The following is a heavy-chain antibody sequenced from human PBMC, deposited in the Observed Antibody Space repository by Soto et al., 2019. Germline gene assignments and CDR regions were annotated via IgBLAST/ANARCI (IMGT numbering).Heavy chain of an antibody. CDR2: IYHSGST. CDR3: ARHPSDFWFDP. CDR1: GDSISSSKW. Sequence: SETLSLXCAVSGDSISSSKWWSWVRQPPGKGLEWIGEIYHSGSTNYNPSLKSRVIISVDKSKNQFSLKLSSVTDADTAVYYCARHPSDFWFDPWGQGTLVTVSS. D-gene: IGHD2-21*02. J-gene: IGHJ5*02. V-gene: IGHV4-4*02.